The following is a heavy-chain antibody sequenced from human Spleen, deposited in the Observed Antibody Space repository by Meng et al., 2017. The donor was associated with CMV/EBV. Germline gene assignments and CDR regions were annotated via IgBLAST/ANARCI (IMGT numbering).Heavy chain of an antibody. V-gene: IGHV4-30-4*08. CDR2: IDHSGIT. Sequence: QVQVQESGPGRVKPSQTLSLTCTVSGDSISSGDHYWSWIRQPPGKGLEWIGHIDHSGITYYNPSLESRVTISVDTSKKRFSLTLNSVTAADTAVYYCARISTLYWNLHLWGPGTLVTVSS. CDR3: ARISTLYWNLHL. J-gene: IGHJ2*01. CDR1: GDSISSGDHY.